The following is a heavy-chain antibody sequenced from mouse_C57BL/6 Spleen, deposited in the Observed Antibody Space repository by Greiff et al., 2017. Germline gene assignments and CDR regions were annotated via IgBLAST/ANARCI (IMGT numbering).Heavy chain of an antibody. D-gene: IGHD2-3*01. CDR2: IHPISGST. J-gene: IGHJ2*01. CDR1: GYTFTSYW. Sequence: VQLQQPGAELVKPGASVKLSCKASGYTFTSYWMHWVKQTPGQGLEWIGVIHPISGSTNYNEKFKSKSTLTVDKSSSTAYMQLSSLTSEDSAVYASDSWADGYRPYYFDDWGQGTTLTVSS. V-gene: IGHV1-64*01. CDR3: DSWADGYRPYYFDD.